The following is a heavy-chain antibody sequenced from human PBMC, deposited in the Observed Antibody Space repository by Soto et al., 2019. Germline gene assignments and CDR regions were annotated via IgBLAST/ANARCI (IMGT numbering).Heavy chain of an antibody. CDR2: IIPMFGSA. CDR3: ARDKNDFGDYGRYGLDV. D-gene: IGHD4-17*01. J-gene: IGHJ6*02. Sequence: QVQLVQSGAEVKKPGSSVKVSCKASGGTFSRYAITWVRQAPGQGLEWMGGIIPMFGSANYAQKFQGRVTITADESTSTACMELSSLRSEDTAVYYCARDKNDFGDYGRYGLDVWGQGTTVTVSS. V-gene: IGHV1-69*12. CDR1: GGTFSRYA.